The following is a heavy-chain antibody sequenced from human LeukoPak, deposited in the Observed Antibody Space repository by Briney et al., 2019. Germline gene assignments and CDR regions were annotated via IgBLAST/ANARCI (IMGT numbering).Heavy chain of an antibody. CDR3: ARVDSGYDKYGGFDY. Sequence: PGGSLRLSCAASGFTFSTYSMHWVRQAPGKGLEYVSDISNNGGSTYYANSVKGRYTISRDNSKNTLYLQMGSLRAEDMAVYYCARVDSGYDKYGGFDYWGQGTLVTVSS. D-gene: IGHD5-12*01. CDR2: ISNNGGST. CDR1: GFTFSTYS. V-gene: IGHV3-64*01. J-gene: IGHJ4*02.